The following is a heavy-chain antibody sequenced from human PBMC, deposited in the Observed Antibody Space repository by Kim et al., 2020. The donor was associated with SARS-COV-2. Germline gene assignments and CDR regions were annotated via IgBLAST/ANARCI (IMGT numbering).Heavy chain of an antibody. D-gene: IGHD2-15*01. CDR3: AKDMARGGGGAFDI. Sequence: GGSLRLSCAASGFTFDDFAMHWVRQAPGKGLEWVSGISWNSGSIGYADSVKGRFTISRDNAKNSLYLQMNSLRAEDTALYYCAKDMARGGGGAFDICGQGTMVTVSS. V-gene: IGHV3-9*01. J-gene: IGHJ3*02. CDR2: ISWNSGSI. CDR1: GFTFDDFA.